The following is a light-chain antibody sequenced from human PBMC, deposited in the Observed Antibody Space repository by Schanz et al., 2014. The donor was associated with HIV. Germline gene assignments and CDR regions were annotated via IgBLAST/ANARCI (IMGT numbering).Light chain of an antibody. J-gene: IGLJ2*01. Sequence: QSVLTQPASVSGPPGQSITISCTGSSSDVGGYNYVSWYQQHPDKAPKLMIYDVSDRPSGVSNRFSGSKSGNTASLTISGLQAEDEADYYCSSYTSSSTVVFGGGTKLTVL. CDR2: DVS. V-gene: IGLV2-14*03. CDR3: SSYTSSSTVV. CDR1: SSDVGGYNY.